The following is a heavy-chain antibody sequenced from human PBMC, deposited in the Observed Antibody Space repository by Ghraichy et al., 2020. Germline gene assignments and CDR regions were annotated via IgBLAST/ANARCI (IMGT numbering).Heavy chain of an antibody. CDR3: ATGKPIDGTGVDY. D-gene: IGHD1-1*01. CDR1: GFTVSNNY. CDR2: IYSGGSM. J-gene: IGHJ4*02. Sequence: GGSLRLSCEASGFTVSNNYVGWVRQAPGKGLEWLSVIYSGGSMYYADSVKGRFINSRDTSRNTVYLQMNSLTAEDTAIYYCATGKPIDGTGVDYWGQGTLVTVSS. V-gene: IGHV3-53*01.